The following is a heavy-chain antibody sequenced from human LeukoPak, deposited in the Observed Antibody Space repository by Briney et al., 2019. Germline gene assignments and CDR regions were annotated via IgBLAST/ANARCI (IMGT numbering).Heavy chain of an antibody. V-gene: IGHV3-7*01. CDR1: GFTFISYW. Sequence: PGGSLRLSCAASGFTFISYWMSWVRQAPGKGLEWVANIKQDGSEKYYVDSVKGRFTISRDNAKNSLYLQMNSLRAEDTAVYYCARGRNCSGYWSQGSLVTVSS. J-gene: IGHJ4*02. D-gene: IGHD6-19*01. CDR2: IKQDGSEK. CDR3: ARGRNCSGY.